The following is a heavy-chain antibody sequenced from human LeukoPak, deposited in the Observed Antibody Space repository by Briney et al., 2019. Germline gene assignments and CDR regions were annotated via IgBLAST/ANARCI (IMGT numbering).Heavy chain of an antibody. V-gene: IGHV4-4*07. Sequence: PSETLSLTCTVSGGSISSYSWIWIRQPAGKGLEWIGRIYTSGSTNYNPSLKSRVTMSVDTSKNQFSLKLSSVTAADTAVYYCARGPILYCSSTSCYLGRYYYYYYGMDVWGQGTTVTVSS. CDR2: IYTSGST. CDR3: ARGPILYCSSTSCYLGRYYYYYYGMDV. CDR1: GGSISSYS. D-gene: IGHD2-2*01. J-gene: IGHJ6*02.